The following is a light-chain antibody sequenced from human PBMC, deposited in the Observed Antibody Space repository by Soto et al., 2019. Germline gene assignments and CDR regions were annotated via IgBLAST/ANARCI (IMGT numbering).Light chain of an antibody. CDR3: SSYTSSRTWV. V-gene: IGLV2-14*01. CDR1: SSDVGGYNY. CDR2: EVS. J-gene: IGLJ3*02. Sequence: QYALTQPASVSASPGQSITISCAGTSSDVGGYNYVSWHQQYPGKAPKLMIYEVSNRPSGVSNRFSGSKSGNTASLTISGLQAEDEADYYCSSYTSSRTWVFGGGTKVTVL.